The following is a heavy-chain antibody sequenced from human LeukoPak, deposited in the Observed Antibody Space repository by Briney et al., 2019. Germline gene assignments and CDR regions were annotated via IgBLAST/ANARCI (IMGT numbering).Heavy chain of an antibody. V-gene: IGHV1-18*01. D-gene: IGHD6-13*01. Sequence: ASVKVSCKASGYTFTSYGISWVRQAPGQGLEWVGWISAYNGNTNYAQKLQGRVTMTTDTSTSTAYMELRSLRSDDTAVYYCARDLSSSWYHSYYFDYWGQGTLVTVSS. CDR1: GYTFTSYG. CDR2: ISAYNGNT. J-gene: IGHJ4*02. CDR3: ARDLSSSWYHSYYFDY.